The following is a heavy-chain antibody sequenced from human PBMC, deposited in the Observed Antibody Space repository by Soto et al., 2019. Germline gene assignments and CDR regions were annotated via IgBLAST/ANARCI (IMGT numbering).Heavy chain of an antibody. J-gene: IGHJ4*02. V-gene: IGHV3-23*01. Sequence: EVQLLESGGGLVQPGGSLRLSCEASGFTISTYAMSWVRQAPGKGMERVSAISGSGGSTYYADSVKGRFTISRDNSKNTLYLQMNSLRAEDTAVYYCTKDVQSRITSFGVIITPFDYWGQGTLVTVSS. CDR1: GFTISTYA. CDR3: TKDVQSRITSFGVIITPFDY. CDR2: ISGSGGST. D-gene: IGHD3-3*01.